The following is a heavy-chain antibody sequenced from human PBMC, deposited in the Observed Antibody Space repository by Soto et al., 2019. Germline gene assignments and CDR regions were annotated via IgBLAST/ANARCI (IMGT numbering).Heavy chain of an antibody. J-gene: IGHJ3*02. D-gene: IGHD3-22*01. Sequence: QVQMLQSGGGVVQPGRSLRLSCAASGFNFRNFAIHWVRQAPGKGLEWLSVISYDGLNDYHGESGKGRFTLSRDNSNNTVFLHLNSLEPEDTAVYFCAKANTAVIRLADSFDMWGQGTVVTVSS. V-gene: IGHV3-30*18. CDR2: ISYDGLND. CDR1: GFNFRNFA. CDR3: AKANTAVIRLADSFDM.